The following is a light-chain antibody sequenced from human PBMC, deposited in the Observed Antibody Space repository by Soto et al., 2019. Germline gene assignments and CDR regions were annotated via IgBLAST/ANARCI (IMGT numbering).Light chain of an antibody. CDR3: QQSNTFPLT. CDR1: QSMSTN. CDR2: GAS. V-gene: IGKV1-12*01. Sequence: DFQMTQSPSSVSASVGDRVAITCQASQSMSTNLIWYQQKPGKAPKLLISGASNLQNGVPSTFSGSGSGTEFTLTISSLQPEDFGTYYCQQSNTFPLTFGGGTKVEIK. J-gene: IGKJ4*01.